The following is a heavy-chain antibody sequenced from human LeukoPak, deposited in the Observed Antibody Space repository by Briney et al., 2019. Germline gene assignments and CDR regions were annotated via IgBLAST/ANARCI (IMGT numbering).Heavy chain of an antibody. CDR3: ARESGYSYAPSFDD. Sequence: GGSLRLSCAASGFTVSSNYMSWVRQAPGEGLEWVSLIYSGGSTDYADSVKGRFTISRDNSKNTLYLQMNSLRAEDTAVYYCARESGYSYAPSFDDWGQGTLVTVSS. CDR1: GFTVSSNY. D-gene: IGHD5-18*01. CDR2: IYSGGST. V-gene: IGHV3-66*01. J-gene: IGHJ4*02.